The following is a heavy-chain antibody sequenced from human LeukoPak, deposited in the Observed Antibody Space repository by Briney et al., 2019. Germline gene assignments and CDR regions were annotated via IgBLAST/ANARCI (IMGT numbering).Heavy chain of an antibody. D-gene: IGHD2-21*02. CDR2: IKSKTDGGTT. V-gene: IGHV3-15*01. Sequence: PGGSLRLSCAASGFTFSNAWMSWVRQAPGKGLEWVGRIKSKTDGGTTDCAAPVKGRFTISRDDSKNTLYLQMNSLKTEDTAVYYCTTDGLAYCGGDCYSGFDYWGQGTLVTVSS. CDR1: GFTFSNAW. CDR3: TTDGLAYCGGDCYSGFDY. J-gene: IGHJ4*02.